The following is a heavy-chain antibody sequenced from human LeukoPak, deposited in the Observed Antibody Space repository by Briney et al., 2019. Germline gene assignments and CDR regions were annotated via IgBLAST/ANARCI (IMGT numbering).Heavy chain of an antibody. D-gene: IGHD2-15*01. CDR3: ARDYCSGGSCYGVSWFDP. Sequence: PSETLSLTCTVSGGSISSGSYYWSWIRQPAGKGLEWIGRIYTSGSTNYNPSLKSRVTISVDTSKNQFSLKLSSVTAADTAVYYCARDYCSGGSCYGVSWFDPWGQGTLVTVSS. CDR2: IYTSGST. V-gene: IGHV4-61*02. J-gene: IGHJ5*02. CDR1: GGSISSGSYY.